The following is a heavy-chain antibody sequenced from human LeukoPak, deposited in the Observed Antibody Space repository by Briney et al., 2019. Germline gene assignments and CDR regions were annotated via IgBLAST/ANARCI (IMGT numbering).Heavy chain of an antibody. Sequence: GSSVKVSCKASGGTFSSYAISWVRQAPGQGLEWMGGIIPIFGTANYAQKLQGRVTITADESTSTAYMELSSLRSEDTAVYYCARGRIVVVPAAINPDYYYYYMDVWGKGTTVTVSS. V-gene: IGHV1-69*01. CDR2: IIPIFGTA. J-gene: IGHJ6*03. CDR3: ARGRIVVVPAAINPDYYYYYMDV. D-gene: IGHD2-2*01. CDR1: GGTFSSYA.